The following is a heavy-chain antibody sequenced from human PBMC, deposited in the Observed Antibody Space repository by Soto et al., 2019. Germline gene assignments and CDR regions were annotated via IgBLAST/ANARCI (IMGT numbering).Heavy chain of an antibody. Sequence: WGSLRLSCAASGFTFSSYAMSWVRQAPGKGLEWVSAISGSGGSTYYADSVKGRFTISRDNSKNTLYLQMNSLRAEDTAVYYCAKDLQSDPHFDYWGQGTLVTVSS. J-gene: IGHJ4*02. CDR1: GFTFSSYA. D-gene: IGHD2-21*01. CDR2: ISGSGGST. V-gene: IGHV3-23*01. CDR3: AKDLQSDPHFDY.